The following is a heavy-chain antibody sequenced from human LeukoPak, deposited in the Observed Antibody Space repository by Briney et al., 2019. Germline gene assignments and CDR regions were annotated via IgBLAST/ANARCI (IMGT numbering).Heavy chain of an antibody. Sequence: SETLSPTCTVSGGSISGSYWSWIRQPPGKGLEWIAYMYNSGSTNYNPSLKSRVTISIDTSKNQFSLKLSSLTAADTAIYYCARGIESYGDYGYWGQGILVTVSS. J-gene: IGHJ4*02. D-gene: IGHD4-17*01. CDR1: GGSISGSY. V-gene: IGHV4-59*01. CDR2: MYNSGST. CDR3: ARGIESYGDYGY.